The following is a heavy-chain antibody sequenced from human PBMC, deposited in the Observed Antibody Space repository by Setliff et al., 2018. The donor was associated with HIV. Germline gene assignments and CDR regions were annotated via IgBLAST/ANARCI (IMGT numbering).Heavy chain of an antibody. CDR2: IDHTGST. CDR1: GWSISSGFF. D-gene: IGHD3-22*01. Sequence: SETLSLTCTVSGWSISSGFFWGWIRQPPGKGLEFIGSIDHTGSTNYSPSLRSRVTISVDTSRNQFTLDLTSVTAADTAFYYCARHRRYDSSGYRPYYFDYWGPGTPVTVSS. J-gene: IGHJ4*02. V-gene: IGHV4-38-2*02. CDR3: ARHRRYDSSGYRPYYFDY.